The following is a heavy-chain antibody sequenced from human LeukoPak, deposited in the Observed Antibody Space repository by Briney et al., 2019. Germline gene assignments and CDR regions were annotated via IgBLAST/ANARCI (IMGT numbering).Heavy chain of an antibody. J-gene: IGHJ5*02. CDR2: IYYSGST. V-gene: IGHV4-59*08. CDR1: GGSISSYY. Sequence: SETLSLTCTVSGGSISSYYWSWIRQPPGKGLEWIGYIYYSGSTNYNPSLKSRVTISVDTSKNQFSLKLSSVTAADTAVYYCARHGGYGDLNWFDPWGQGTLVTVSS. D-gene: IGHD4-17*01. CDR3: ARHGGYGDLNWFDP.